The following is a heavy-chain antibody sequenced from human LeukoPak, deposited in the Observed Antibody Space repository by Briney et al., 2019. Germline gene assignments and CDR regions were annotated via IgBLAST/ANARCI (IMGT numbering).Heavy chain of an antibody. D-gene: IGHD6-6*01. CDR2: IYPGDSDT. V-gene: IGHV5-51*01. Sequence: GESLKISCKGSGYSFTSYWIGWVRQMPGKGLECMGIIYPGDSDTRYSPSFQGQVTISADNSISTAYLQWSSLKASDTAMYYCARAASSSSSFYYYYMDVWGKGTTVTVSS. J-gene: IGHJ6*03. CDR1: GYSFTSYW. CDR3: ARAASSSSSFYYYYMDV.